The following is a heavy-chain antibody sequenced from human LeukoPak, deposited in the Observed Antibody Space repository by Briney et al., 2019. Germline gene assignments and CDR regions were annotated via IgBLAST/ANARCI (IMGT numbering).Heavy chain of an antibody. CDR1: GYTFTGYY. V-gene: IGHV1-2*04. CDR2: INPNSGGT. Sequence: SVKVSCKASGYTFTGYYMHWVRLAPGQGLEWMGWINPNSGGTKYVQKFQGWVTMTRDTSINTAYMELSRLTSDHTAVYYCARANFLYCSSTSCLFDYWGQGTLVTVSS. CDR3: ARANFLYCSSTSCLFDY. D-gene: IGHD2-2*01. J-gene: IGHJ4*02.